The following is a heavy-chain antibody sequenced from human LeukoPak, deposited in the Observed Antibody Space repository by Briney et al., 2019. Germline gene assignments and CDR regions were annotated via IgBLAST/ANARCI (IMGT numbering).Heavy chain of an antibody. Sequence: HVASVKVSCKASGYTFTSYGISWVRQAPGQGLEWMGWISAYNGNTNYAQKLQGRVTMTTDTSTSTAYMELRSLRSDDTAVYYCARTLYYYDSSPLDYWGQGTLVTVSS. CDR2: ISAYNGNT. CDR3: ARTLYYYDSSPLDY. V-gene: IGHV1-18*01. J-gene: IGHJ4*02. D-gene: IGHD3-22*01. CDR1: GYTFTSYG.